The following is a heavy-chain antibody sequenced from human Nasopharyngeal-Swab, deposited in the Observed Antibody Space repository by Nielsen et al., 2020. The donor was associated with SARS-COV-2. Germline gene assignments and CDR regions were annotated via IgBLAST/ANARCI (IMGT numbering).Heavy chain of an antibody. Sequence: ASVKVSCKASGYTFTDYYMHWVRQVPGQGLEWMGRINPNSGDTNYAQNFQGRVTMTRDTSIKTAYMELSSLRSDDTAVYYCARDDGDVPGVTGSGPPGGFWGQGTLVTVSS. D-gene: IGHD2-8*01. J-gene: IGHJ4*02. CDR1: GYTFTDYY. CDR3: ARDDGDVPGVTGSGPPGGF. V-gene: IGHV1-2*06. CDR2: INPNSGDT.